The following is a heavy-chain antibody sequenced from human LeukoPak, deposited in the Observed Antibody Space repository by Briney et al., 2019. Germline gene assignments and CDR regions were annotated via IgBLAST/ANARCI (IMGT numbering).Heavy chain of an antibody. CDR2: INPNSGGT. CDR3: ARSCSSTSCTPSGYYYYMDV. CDR1: GYTFTGYY. D-gene: IGHD2-2*01. Sequence: ASVKVSCKASGYTFTGYYMHWVRQAPGQELEWMGWINPNSGGTNYAQKFQGRVTMTRATSISTAYIELSRMRCDDTAVYYCARSCSSTSCTPSGYYYYMDVWGRGTTVTVSS. J-gene: IGHJ6*03. V-gene: IGHV1-2*02.